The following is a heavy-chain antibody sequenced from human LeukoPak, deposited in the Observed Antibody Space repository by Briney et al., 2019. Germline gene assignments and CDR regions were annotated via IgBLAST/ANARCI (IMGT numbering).Heavy chain of an antibody. V-gene: IGHV7-4-1*02. CDR3: ARDRTMTTGSKGLGY. CDR1: GYTFNSYA. Sequence: ASVKVSCKDSGYTFNSYAMNWVRQAPGQGFDWMGWINTNTGNPKYPQGFTGRFVFSLDTSVSTAYLQISSLQAEDTAVYYCARDRTMTTGSKGLGYWGQGTLVTVSS. D-gene: IGHD4-17*01. CDR2: INTNTGNP. J-gene: IGHJ4*02.